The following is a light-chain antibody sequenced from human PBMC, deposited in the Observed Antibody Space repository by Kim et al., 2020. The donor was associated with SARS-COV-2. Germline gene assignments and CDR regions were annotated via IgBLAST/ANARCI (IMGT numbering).Light chain of an antibody. CDR3: QQYGSSLPVT. CDR1: PSVGSSC. J-gene: IGKJ4*01. Sequence: PGEGATLSFGASPSVGSSCLAWYQHQNGRAANLLIFGAANRAAGGPEASGSGGGGTEYSLITSRRAAEDFAVYYCQQYGSSLPVTFGEGTKVDIK. CDR2: GAA. V-gene: IGKV3-20*01.